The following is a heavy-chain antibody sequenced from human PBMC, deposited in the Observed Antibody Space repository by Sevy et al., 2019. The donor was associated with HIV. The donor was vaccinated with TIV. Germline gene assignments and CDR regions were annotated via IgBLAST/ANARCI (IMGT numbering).Heavy chain of an antibody. CDR2: FSGSGGSA. CDR3: AKGGYCSSTSCYFHP. V-gene: IGHV3-23*01. Sequence: GGSLRLSCAASGITFSSHAMSWVRQAPGKGLEWVSTFSGSGGSAYYADPVKGRFTISRDNSKNTLYLQMISLRVEDTAIYYCAKGGYCSSTSCYFHPWGQGTLVTVSS. J-gene: IGHJ5*02. D-gene: IGHD2-2*01. CDR1: GITFSSHA.